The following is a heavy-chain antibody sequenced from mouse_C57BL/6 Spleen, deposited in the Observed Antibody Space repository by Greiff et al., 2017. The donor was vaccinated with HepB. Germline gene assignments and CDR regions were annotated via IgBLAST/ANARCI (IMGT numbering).Heavy chain of an antibody. CDR1: GYTFTSYW. CDR3: ARRRLAWYFDV. V-gene: IGHV1-52*01. CDR2: IDPSDSET. J-gene: IGHJ1*03. Sequence: QVQLQQPGAELVRPGSSVKLSCKASGYTFTSYWMHWVKQRPIQGLEWIGNIDPSDSETHYNPKFKDKATLTVDKSSSTAYMPLSSLTSEDSAVYYCARRRLAWYFDVWGTGTTVTVSS.